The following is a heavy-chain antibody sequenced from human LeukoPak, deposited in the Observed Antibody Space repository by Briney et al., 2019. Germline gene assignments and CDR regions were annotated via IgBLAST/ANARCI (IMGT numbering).Heavy chain of an antibody. V-gene: IGHV1-46*01. CDR1: GYTLTSYY. Sequence: ASVKVSCKASGYTLTSYYMHWVRQAPGQGLEWMGIINPSGGSTSYAQKFQGRVTMTRGTSTSTVYMELSSLRSEDTAVYYCAREGLYYDFWSGMDVWGQGTTVTVSS. CDR2: INPSGGST. D-gene: IGHD3-3*01. J-gene: IGHJ6*02. CDR3: AREGLYYDFWSGMDV.